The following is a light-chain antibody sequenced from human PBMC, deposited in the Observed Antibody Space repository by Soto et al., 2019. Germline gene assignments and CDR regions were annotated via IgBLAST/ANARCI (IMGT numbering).Light chain of an antibody. J-gene: IGKJ2*01. CDR3: QQSYSTLVYT. CDR2: AAS. Sequence: DIQMTQSPSSLSASVGDRVTITCRASQSISSYLTLYQQKPGKAPKLLIYAASSLQSGVPSRFSGSGSGTAFTLTISSLQPEDFATYDCQQSYSTLVYTFGQGTKLEIK. V-gene: IGKV1-39*01. CDR1: QSISSY.